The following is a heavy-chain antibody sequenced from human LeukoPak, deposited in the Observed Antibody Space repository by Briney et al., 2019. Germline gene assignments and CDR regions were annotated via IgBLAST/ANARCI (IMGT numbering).Heavy chain of an antibody. CDR3: AREDGSGSYDPFDY. V-gene: IGHV3-33*01. CDR2: IWYDGSNK. J-gene: IGHJ4*02. Sequence: GGSLRLSCAASGFTFSSYGMHWVRQAPGKGLEWVAVIWYDGSNKYYADSVKGRFTISRDDSKNTLYLQMNSLRAEDTAVYYCAREDGSGSYDPFDYWGQGTLVTVPS. D-gene: IGHD3-10*01. CDR1: GFTFSSYG.